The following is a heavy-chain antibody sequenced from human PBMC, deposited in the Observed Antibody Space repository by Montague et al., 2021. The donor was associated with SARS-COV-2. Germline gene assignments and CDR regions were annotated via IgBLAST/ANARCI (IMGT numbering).Heavy chain of an antibody. Sequence: SETLSLTCAVYTEAFTDYYWTWIRQPPGKGLEWVGEVSHTESANYNPSLKSRVTISVDTYRKQVSLRLTSVTAADTATYYCARGVYNRVLFVVSPRCYFDFWGQGNMVAVSA. V-gene: IGHV4-34*01. J-gene: IGHJ4*02. D-gene: IGHD1-1*01. CDR3: ARGVYNRVLFVVSPRCYFDF. CDR1: TEAFTDYY. CDR2: VSHTESA.